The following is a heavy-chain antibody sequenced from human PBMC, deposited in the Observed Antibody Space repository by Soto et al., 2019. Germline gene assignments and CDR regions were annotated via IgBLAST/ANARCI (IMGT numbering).Heavy chain of an antibody. J-gene: IGHJ5*02. V-gene: IGHV1-46*01. CDR3: ARNKHDYGDYLAGWFDP. D-gene: IGHD4-17*01. CDR1: GYTCTSYY. CDR2: INPSGGST. Sequence: GASVKVSCKASGYTCTSYYMHWVRQAPGQGLEWMAGINPSGGSTNSAQKFQGRVTMTRDTSTSTVYMELSSLRSEDTAVYYCARNKHDYGDYLAGWFDPWGQGTLVTVSS.